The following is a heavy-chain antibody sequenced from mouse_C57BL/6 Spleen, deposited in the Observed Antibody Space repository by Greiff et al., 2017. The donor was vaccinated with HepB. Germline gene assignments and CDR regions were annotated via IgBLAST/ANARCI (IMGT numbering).Heavy chain of an antibody. J-gene: IGHJ2*01. CDR2: ISSGSSTI. V-gene: IGHV5-17*01. D-gene: IGHD5-1*01. CDR1: GFTFSDDG. Sequence: EVHLVESGGGLVKPGGSLKLSCAASGFTFSDDGMHWVRQAPEKGLEWVAYISSGSSTIYYADTVKGRFTISRDNAKNTLFLQMTSMRTEDTAMYYCAREYGTSWGQGTTLAVSS. CDR3: AREYGTS.